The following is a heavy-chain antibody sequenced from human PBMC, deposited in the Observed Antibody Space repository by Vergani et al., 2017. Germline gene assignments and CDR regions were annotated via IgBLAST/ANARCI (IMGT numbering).Heavy chain of an antibody. Sequence: QVQLQQWGGGLLKPSETLSLTCVVNGGSFTSYHWTWIRQSPGEGLEWVGDIDHTGRPDYNPSLKIRLTMSVDKSRNHFSPALNSVTATDTAIYFCARVNTETNGHLYYYYYMDVWGQGTAVTVS. CDR3: ARVNTETNGHLYYYYYMDV. V-gene: IGHV4-34*01. CDR2: IDHTGRP. CDR1: GGSFTSYH. J-gene: IGHJ6*03. D-gene: IGHD4-11*01.